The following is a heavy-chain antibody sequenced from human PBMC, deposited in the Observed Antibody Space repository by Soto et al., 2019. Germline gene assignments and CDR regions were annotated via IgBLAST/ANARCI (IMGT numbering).Heavy chain of an antibody. CDR2: INHSGST. V-gene: IGHV4-34*01. CDR1: GGSFSGYY. Sequence: PSETLSLTCAVYGGSFSGYYWSWIRQPPGKGLEWIGEINHSGSTNYNPSLKSRVTISVDTSKNQFSLKLSSVTAADTAVYYCARGTGYYDSSGYLRRGSREYYFDYWGQGTLVTVSS. J-gene: IGHJ4*02. CDR3: ARGTGYYDSSGYLRRGSREYYFDY. D-gene: IGHD3-22*01.